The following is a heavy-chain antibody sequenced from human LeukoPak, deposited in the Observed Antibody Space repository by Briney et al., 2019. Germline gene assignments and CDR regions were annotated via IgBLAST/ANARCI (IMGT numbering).Heavy chain of an antibody. Sequence: GGSLRLSCAASGFTFSNYAMSWVRQAPGKGLEWVSSISSSSSYIYYADSVKGRFTISRDNAKNSLYLQMNSLRAEDTAVYYCARGKQWLVHYYYYYMDVWGKGTTVTVSS. V-gene: IGHV3-21*01. CDR3: ARGKQWLVHYYYYYMDV. CDR1: GFTFSNYA. D-gene: IGHD6-19*01. CDR2: ISSSSSYI. J-gene: IGHJ6*03.